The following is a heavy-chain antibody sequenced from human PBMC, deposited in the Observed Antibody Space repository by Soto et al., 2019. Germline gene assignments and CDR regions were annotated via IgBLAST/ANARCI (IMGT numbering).Heavy chain of an antibody. CDR2: IYYSGST. V-gene: IGHV4-59*01. Sequence: PSETLSLTCTVSGGSISSYYWSWIRQPPGKGLEWIGYIYYSGSTNYNPSLKSRVTISVDTSKNQFSLKLSSVTAADTAVYYCARLAYCGGDCYSLDYWGQGTLVTVSS. CDR3: ARLAYCGGDCYSLDY. CDR1: GGSISSYY. D-gene: IGHD2-21*02. J-gene: IGHJ4*02.